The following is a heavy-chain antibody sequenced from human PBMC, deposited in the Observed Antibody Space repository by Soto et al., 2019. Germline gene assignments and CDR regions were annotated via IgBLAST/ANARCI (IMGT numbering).Heavy chain of an antibody. D-gene: IGHD6-13*01. CDR2: IYYSGST. J-gene: IGHJ5*02. Sequence: SETLALTCTVSGGSISSYYWSWIRQPPGKGLEWIGYIYYSGSTNYNPSLKSRVTISVDTSKNQFSLKLSSVTAADTAVYYCGRMVAAAATNWFDPWGQGTLVTVSS. CDR1: GGSISSYY. V-gene: IGHV4-59*01. CDR3: GRMVAAAATNWFDP.